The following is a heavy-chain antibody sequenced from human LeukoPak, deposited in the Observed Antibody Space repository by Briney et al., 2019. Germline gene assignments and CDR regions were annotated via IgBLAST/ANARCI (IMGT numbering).Heavy chain of an antibody. D-gene: IGHD3-16*02. CDR1: GFTFSDYY. CDR3: AKESVWGSYRPEGCFDY. V-gene: IGHV3-11*01. J-gene: IGHJ4*02. Sequence: GRSLRLSCAASGFTFSDYYMSWIRQAPGKGLEWVSYISSSGSTIYYADSVKGRFTISRDNAKNSLYLQMNSLRAEDTAVYYCAKESVWGSYRPEGCFDYWGQGTLVTVSS. CDR2: ISSSGSTI.